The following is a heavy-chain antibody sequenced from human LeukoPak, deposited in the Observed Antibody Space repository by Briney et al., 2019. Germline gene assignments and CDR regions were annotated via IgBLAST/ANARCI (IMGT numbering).Heavy chain of an antibody. CDR1: GFTFIDYD. D-gene: IGHD6-19*01. J-gene: IGHJ4*02. CDR2: IGIRGDT. CDR3: ARGGIQVSGIDEFDY. Sequence: GGSLRLSCAASGFTFIDYDMHWVPQVIGKGLEWGSAIGIRGDTHYSGSVKGRFTISRENAKSSLYLQMNSPRAEDTAVYYCARGGIQVSGIDEFDYWGQGALVTVSS. V-gene: IGHV3-13*01.